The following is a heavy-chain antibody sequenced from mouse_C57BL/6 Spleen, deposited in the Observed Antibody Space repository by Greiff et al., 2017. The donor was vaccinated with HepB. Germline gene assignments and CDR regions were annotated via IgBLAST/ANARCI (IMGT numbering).Heavy chain of an antibody. Sequence: VQLQQPGAELVRPGSSVKLSCKASGYTFTSYWMHWVKQRPIQGLEWIGNIDPSDSETHYNQKFKDKATLTVDKSSSTGYMQLSSLTSEDSAVYYCARGGNYYGSHWYFDVWGTGTTVTVSS. V-gene: IGHV1-52*01. CDR1: GYTFTSYW. CDR2: IDPSDSET. D-gene: IGHD1-1*01. J-gene: IGHJ1*03. CDR3: ARGGNYYGSHWYFDV.